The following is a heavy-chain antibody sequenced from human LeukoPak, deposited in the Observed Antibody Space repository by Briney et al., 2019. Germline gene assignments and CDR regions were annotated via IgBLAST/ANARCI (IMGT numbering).Heavy chain of an antibody. CDR3: AKDMGYSSSSHDAFDI. CDR1: GFTSDDYT. V-gene: IGHV3-9*01. J-gene: IGHJ3*02. D-gene: IGHD6-6*01. CDR2: TSWNCGSI. Sequence: YLRCNCAASGFTSDDYTMHRDRQAQGKDLKGGLVTSWNCGSIGYAGSVKGRFTISRDNANNSLYLQMNSQRAEGTALYYCAKDMGYSSSSHDAFDIWGQGTMVTVSS.